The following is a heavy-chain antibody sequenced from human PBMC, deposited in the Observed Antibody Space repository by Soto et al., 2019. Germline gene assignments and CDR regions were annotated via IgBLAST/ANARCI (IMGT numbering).Heavy chain of an antibody. V-gene: IGHV4-59*01. CDR1: GVSISSYY. Sequence: SATLSLTCTFSGVSISSYYWSWIRHPPGKGLEWIGYIYYSGSTNYNPSLKSRVTISLDTSKNQFSLKLSSVTAADTAVYYCARSSPSLGYYYYYGMDVWGQGTTVTVSS. J-gene: IGHJ6*02. CDR2: IYYSGST. D-gene: IGHD2-2*01. CDR3: ARSSPSLGYYYYYGMDV.